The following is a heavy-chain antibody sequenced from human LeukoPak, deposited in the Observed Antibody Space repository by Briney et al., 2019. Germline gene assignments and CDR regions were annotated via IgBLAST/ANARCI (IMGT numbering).Heavy chain of an antibody. J-gene: IGHJ4*02. Sequence: GGSLRLSCAASGFTFSSYSMNWVRQAPGKGLEWVSSISSSSSYIYYADSVKGRFTISRDNAKNSLYLQMNSLRAEDTAIYYCARVDNYYDTSGYYDYWDQGTLVTVSS. CDR3: ARVDNYYDTSGYYDY. D-gene: IGHD3-22*01. CDR2: ISSSSSYI. CDR1: GFTFSSYS. V-gene: IGHV3-21*01.